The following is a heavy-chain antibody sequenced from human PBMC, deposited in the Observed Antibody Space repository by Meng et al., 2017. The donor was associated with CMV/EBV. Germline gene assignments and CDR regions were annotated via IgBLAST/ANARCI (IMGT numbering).Heavy chain of an antibody. CDR2: IIPIFGTA. Sequence: SVQVSCKASGGTFSSYTISWVRQAPGQRLEWMGGIIPIFGTATYAQKVQGRVTITTDESTSTAYMELSSLRSEDTAVYYCALGYCSRTSCDSYYYYGMDVWGQGTTVTVSS. J-gene: IGHJ6*02. CDR1: GGTFSSYT. D-gene: IGHD2-2*01. V-gene: IGHV1-69*05. CDR3: ALGYCSRTSCDSYYYYGMDV.